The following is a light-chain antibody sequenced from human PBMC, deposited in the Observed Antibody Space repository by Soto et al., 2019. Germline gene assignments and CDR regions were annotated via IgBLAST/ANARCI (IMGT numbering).Light chain of an antibody. CDR2: DAS. Sequence: SSLSASVGDRVTVTCQASQDITNYLNWYQKKPGKAPKLLIYDASNLETGVPSRFSGSGSGTDFTFTITSLQPEDIAIYYCRQYDNLPFTFGPGTKVDI. CDR1: QDITNY. V-gene: IGKV1-33*01. J-gene: IGKJ3*01. CDR3: RQYDNLPFT.